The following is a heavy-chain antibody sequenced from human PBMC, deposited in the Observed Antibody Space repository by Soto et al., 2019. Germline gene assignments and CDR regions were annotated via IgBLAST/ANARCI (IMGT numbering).Heavy chain of an antibody. CDR1: GFTFSSYA. J-gene: IGHJ4*02. CDR3: ARLRADYYHSSCPFAY. D-gene: IGHD3-22*01. Sequence: QVQLVESGGGVVQPGRSLRLSCAASGFTFSSYAMHWVRQAPGKGLEWVPVISYDGSNKSYADFVKGRFTISRDNSKNPLCLQMNSLRAEDTAVYYCARLRADYYHSSCPFAYWGQGTLVTVSS. CDR2: ISYDGSNK. V-gene: IGHV3-30-3*01.